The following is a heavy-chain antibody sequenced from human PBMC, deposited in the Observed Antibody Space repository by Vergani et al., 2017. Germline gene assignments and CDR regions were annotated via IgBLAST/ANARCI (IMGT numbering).Heavy chain of an antibody. D-gene: IGHD1-26*01. V-gene: IGHV3-23*01. J-gene: IGHJ4*02. CDR3: AKDAVSYENFFDS. CDR2: LTGGGGST. CDR1: GFTFSTYA. Sequence: EVQLLESGGGLKQPGGSVRLSCAASGFTFSTYAMHWVRQAPGKGLEWVSALTGGGGSTYYADSFKGRFIISRDNSRDTLYLQMNSLRPEDTATYYCAKDAVSYENFFDSWGQGTLVTVSS.